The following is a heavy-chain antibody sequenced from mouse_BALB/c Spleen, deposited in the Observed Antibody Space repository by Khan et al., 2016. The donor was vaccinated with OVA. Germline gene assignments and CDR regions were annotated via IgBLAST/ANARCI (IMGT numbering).Heavy chain of an antibody. CDR1: GYSITSDYA. CDR2: ITYSGST. Sequence: VQLKQSGPGLVKPSQSLSLTCTVTGYSITSDYAWNWIRQLPGNKLEWMGFITYSGSTSYNPSLKSRISITRDTSKNQFFLQLNFVTTEDTATYFCAMGRTYWGQGTLVTVSA. CDR3: AMGRTY. J-gene: IGHJ3*01. V-gene: IGHV3-2*02. D-gene: IGHD4-1*01.